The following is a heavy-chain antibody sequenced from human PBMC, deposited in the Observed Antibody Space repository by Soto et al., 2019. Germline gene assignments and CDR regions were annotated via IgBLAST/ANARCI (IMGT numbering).Heavy chain of an antibody. J-gene: IGHJ6*02. D-gene: IGHD2-15*01. CDR3: SKGLWTVGQCSGGTCYDGMDV. Sequence: QVQLVQSGAEVEKPGASVKVSCEASGYTFTGFWRHWVRQAPGQGLEWMGWINPKSGVTNYAQKFQGRVTMTRDTSISTVYMELSSLQPDDTAVYYCSKGLWTVGQCSGGTCYDGMDVWGQGTTVTVSS. CDR2: INPKSGVT. CDR1: GYTFTGFW. V-gene: IGHV1-2*02.